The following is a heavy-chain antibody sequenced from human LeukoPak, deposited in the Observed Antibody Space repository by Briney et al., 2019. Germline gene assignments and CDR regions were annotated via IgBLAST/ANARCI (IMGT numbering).Heavy chain of an antibody. CDR3: ARDSQVPY. Sequence: GGSLRLSCAASGFTFSSYSMNWVRQAPGKGLEWVSSISSSSDYIYYADSVKGRFTISRDNAKNSLYLQVNSLRAEDTAVYYCARDSQVPYWGQGTLVTVSS. J-gene: IGHJ4*02. V-gene: IGHV3-21*01. CDR1: GFTFSSYS. D-gene: IGHD1-1*01. CDR2: ISSSSDYI.